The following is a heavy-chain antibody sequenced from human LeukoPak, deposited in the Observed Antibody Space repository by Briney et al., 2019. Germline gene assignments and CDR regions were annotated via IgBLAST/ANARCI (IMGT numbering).Heavy chain of an antibody. CDR3: ARAPTVSQGDY. CDR2: ISYDGGNK. Sequence: PGGSLRLSCAASGFTFSSYAMHWVRQAPGKGLEWVAVISYDGGNKYYADSVKGRFTISRDNSKNTLYLQMNSLRAEDTAVYYCARAPTVSQGDYWGQGTLVTVSS. CDR1: GFTFSSYA. D-gene: IGHD4-17*01. V-gene: IGHV3-30-3*01. J-gene: IGHJ4*02.